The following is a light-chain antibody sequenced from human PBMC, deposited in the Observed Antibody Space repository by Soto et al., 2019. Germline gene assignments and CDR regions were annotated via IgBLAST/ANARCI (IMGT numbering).Light chain of an antibody. V-gene: IGLV2-14*03. Sequence: LTQPASVSGSPGQSITISCTGTSSDVGAYNHVSWFQHHPGKAPKLMIYDVSNRPSGVSNRFSGSKSGNTASLTISGLQAEDEADYYCLSYTTSTTYVFGTGSKVTVL. CDR3: LSYTTSTTYV. J-gene: IGLJ1*01. CDR1: SSDVGAYNH. CDR2: DVS.